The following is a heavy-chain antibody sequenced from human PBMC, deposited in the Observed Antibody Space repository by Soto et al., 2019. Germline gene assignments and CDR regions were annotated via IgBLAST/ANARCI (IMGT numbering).Heavy chain of an antibody. CDR3: AKVGGPTIAVAGHIKRGYFHY. CDR1: NISITTDLDY. D-gene: IGHD6-19*01. Sequence: SETLSLTCTVSNISITTDLDYWGWVRQPPGKGLEWIGYIYYDGSRYYNPSLKTPVDMSIDSSQNQFSLRLDSVTGADTAVYYCAKVGGPTIAVAGHIKRGYFHYPGQGTLVTVSS. J-gene: IGHJ4*02. CDR2: IYYDGSR. V-gene: IGHV4-30-4*01.